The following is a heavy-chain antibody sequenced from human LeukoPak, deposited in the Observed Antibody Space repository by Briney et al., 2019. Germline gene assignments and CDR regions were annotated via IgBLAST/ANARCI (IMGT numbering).Heavy chain of an antibody. Sequence: ASVKVSCKASGYTFTSYAMDWVRQAPGQGLEWMGWINTNTGNPTYAQGFTGRFVFSLDTSVSTAYLQISSLKAEDTAVYYCARGYELLDDYPRGFDPWGQGTLVTVSS. V-gene: IGHV7-4-1*02. D-gene: IGHD4-11*01. CDR2: INTNTGNP. CDR1: GYTFTSYA. CDR3: ARGYELLDDYPRGFDP. J-gene: IGHJ5*02.